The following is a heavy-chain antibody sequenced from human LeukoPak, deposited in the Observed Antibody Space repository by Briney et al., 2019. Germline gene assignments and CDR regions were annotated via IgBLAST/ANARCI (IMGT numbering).Heavy chain of an antibody. D-gene: IGHD3-9*01. CDR3: ARGLHYDILTGSY. Sequence: GGSLRLSCAASGFTFSSYEMNWVRQAPGKGLEWVSYISSSGSTIYYADSMKGRFTISRDNAKNSLYLQMNSLRAEDTAVYYCARGLHYDILTGSYWGQGTLVTVSS. CDR1: GFTFSSYE. J-gene: IGHJ4*02. CDR2: ISSSGSTI. V-gene: IGHV3-48*03.